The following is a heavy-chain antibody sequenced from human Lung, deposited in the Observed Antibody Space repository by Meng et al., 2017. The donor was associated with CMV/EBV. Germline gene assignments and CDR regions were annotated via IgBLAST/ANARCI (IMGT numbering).Heavy chain of an antibody. CDR1: GFTFSSYS. J-gene: IGHJ4*02. CDR3: AGAFRGGYYTNDY. CDR2: ISSTSRYI. Sequence: LSLTXATSGFTFSSYSMNWVRQAPGKGLEWVSFISSTSRYIFYADSVKGRFTISRDNAKNSVYIQMNSLRVEDTAVYYCAGAFRGGYYTNDYWGQGTXVTVSS. V-gene: IGHV3-21*01. D-gene: IGHD3-3*01.